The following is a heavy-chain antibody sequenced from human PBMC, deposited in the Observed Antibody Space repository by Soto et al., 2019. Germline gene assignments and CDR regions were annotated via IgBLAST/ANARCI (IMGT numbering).Heavy chain of an antibody. CDR1: GGTFSSYA. V-gene: IGHV1-69*13. CDR3: ASKVVRGVITTYGMDV. J-gene: IGHJ6*02. Sequence: ASVKVSCKASGGTFSSYAISWVRQAPGQRLEWMGGIIPIFGTANYAQKFQGRVTITADESTSTAYMELSSLRSEDTAVYYCASKVVRGVITTYGMDVWGQGTTVTVSS. CDR2: IIPIFGTA. D-gene: IGHD3-10*01.